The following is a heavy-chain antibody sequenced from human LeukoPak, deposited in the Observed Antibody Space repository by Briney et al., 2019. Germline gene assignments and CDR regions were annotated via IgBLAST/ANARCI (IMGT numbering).Heavy chain of an antibody. J-gene: IGHJ4*02. Sequence: SETLSLTCTVSGGSISSSSYYWGWIRQPPGKGLEWIGSIYYSGSTYYNPSLKSRVTISVDTSKNQFSLKLSSVTAADTAVYYCAKVIDVRAARAEGYWGQGTLVTVSS. V-gene: IGHV4-39*07. CDR3: AKVIDVRAARAEGY. D-gene: IGHD6-6*01. CDR1: GGSISSSSYY. CDR2: IYYSGST.